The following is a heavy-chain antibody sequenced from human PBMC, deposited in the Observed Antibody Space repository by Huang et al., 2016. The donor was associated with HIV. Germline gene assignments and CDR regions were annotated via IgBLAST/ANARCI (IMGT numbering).Heavy chain of an antibody. J-gene: IGHJ6*03. D-gene: IGHD3-10*01. CDR3: ARHPQRGDGYYSYYYYMDV. Sequence: QLQLQESGPGLVKPSETLSLTCTVSGGPISSTSFYWGWIRQPPGKGLEWIGNISYSGSTYYNPSLKSRVIISVDTSKNQFSLKLSSVTATDTAVYYCARHPQRGDGYYSYYYYMDVWGKGTTVTVSS. CDR2: ISYSGST. CDR1: GGPISSTSFY. V-gene: IGHV4-39*01.